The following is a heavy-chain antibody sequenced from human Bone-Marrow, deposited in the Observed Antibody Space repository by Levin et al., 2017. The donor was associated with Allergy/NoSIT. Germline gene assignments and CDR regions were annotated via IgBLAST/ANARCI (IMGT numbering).Heavy chain of an antibody. CDR2: IYTTGST. V-gene: IGHV4-61*02. J-gene: IGHJ6*04. CDR3: ARDRLASLYYYAMDV. Sequence: SETLSLTCSVSGGSISSGRYYFTWVRQSAGKGLEWIGRIYTTGSTNYNPSLESRVTISRDTFKKEVYLTLTSVTAADTAVYYCARDRLASLYYYAMDVWGRGTTVIVSS. CDR1: GGSISSGRYY.